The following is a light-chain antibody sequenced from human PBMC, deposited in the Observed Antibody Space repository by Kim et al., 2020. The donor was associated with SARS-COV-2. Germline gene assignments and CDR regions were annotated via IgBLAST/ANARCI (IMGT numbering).Light chain of an antibody. CDR2: LDSDGGR. CDR3: QTWGTGIRV. V-gene: IGLV4-69*01. Sequence: ASVTLTSTLSSGNTDYAVARHQRQPEQGPRYLMMLDSDGGRSQGDGIPDRFSGSSSGAAPYLTIASLQSEDEADYYCQTWGTGIRVFGGGTQLTVL. CDR1: SGNTDYA. J-gene: IGLJ3*02.